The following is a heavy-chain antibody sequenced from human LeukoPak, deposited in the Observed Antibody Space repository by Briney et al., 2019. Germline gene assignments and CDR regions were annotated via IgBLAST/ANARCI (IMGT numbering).Heavy chain of an antibody. Sequence: GGSLRLSCAASGFTFSSYAMSWVRQAQGKGLEWVSAISGSGGSTYYADSVKGRFTISRDNSKNTLYLQMNSLRAEDTAVYYCAKATNYYDSSGYYFDYWGQGTLVTVSS. CDR3: AKATNYYDSSGYYFDY. CDR1: GFTFSSYA. D-gene: IGHD3-22*01. V-gene: IGHV3-23*01. J-gene: IGHJ4*02. CDR2: ISGSGGST.